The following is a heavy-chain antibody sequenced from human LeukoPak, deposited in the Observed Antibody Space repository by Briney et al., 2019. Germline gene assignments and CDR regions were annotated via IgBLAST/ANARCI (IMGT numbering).Heavy chain of an antibody. CDR1: GGSISDYS. CDR3: ARLEAGIVAVPARQPRPPPPRYCDY. J-gene: IGHJ4*02. Sequence: SETLSLTCTVSGGSISDYSWSWIRQPPGKGLEWIGNLYYNGSANHNPSLKSRVTISRDTPKNQFFLNLNAVTAADTAVYFCARLEAGIVAVPARQPRPPPPRYCDYWGQGILVTVSS. V-gene: IGHV4-59*01. D-gene: IGHD2-2*01. CDR2: LYYNGSA.